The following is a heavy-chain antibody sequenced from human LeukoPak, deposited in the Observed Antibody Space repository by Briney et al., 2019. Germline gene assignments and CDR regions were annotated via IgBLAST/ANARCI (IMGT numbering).Heavy chain of an antibody. J-gene: IGHJ3*02. CDR2: ISWDSGSI. V-gene: IGHV3-9*01. D-gene: IGHD1-1*01. Sequence: QPGRSLRLSCAASGFTFDDYAMHWVRQAPGRGLEWVSGISWDSGSIGYADSVKGRFTISRDNAKNSLYLQMNSLRADDTAAYYCARDRDTTGRTGFACDIWGQGTMVTVSS. CDR1: GFTFDDYA. CDR3: ARDRDTTGRTGFACDI.